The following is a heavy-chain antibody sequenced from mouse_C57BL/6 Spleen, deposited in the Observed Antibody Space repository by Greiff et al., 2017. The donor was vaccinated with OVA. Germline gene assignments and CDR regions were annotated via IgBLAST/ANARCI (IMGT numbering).Heavy chain of an antibody. Sequence: QVQLQQSGAELVRPGASVTLSCKASGYTFTDYEMHWVKQTPVHGLEWIGAIDPETGGTAYNQKFKGKAILTADKSSSTAYMELRSLTSEDSAVYYCTREEGIYYYYCDYWGQGTTLTVSS. V-gene: IGHV1-15*01. CDR2: IDPETGGT. CDR1: GYTFTDYE. J-gene: IGHJ2*01. CDR3: TREEGIYYYYCDY. D-gene: IGHD1-1*01.